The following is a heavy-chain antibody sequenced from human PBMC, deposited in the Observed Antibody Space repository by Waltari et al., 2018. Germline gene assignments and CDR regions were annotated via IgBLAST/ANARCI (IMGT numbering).Heavy chain of an antibody. D-gene: IGHD6-13*01. V-gene: IGHV1-2*02. Sequence: QVQLVQSGAEVKKPGASVKVSCKASGYTFTGYYIHWVRQAPGQGLEWMGWINPKSVGKKYAQKFQGRVTMTRDTSISTAHMELSRLRFDDTAMYYCVRSLAAVGNSRGYWGQGTLVTVSS. CDR1: GYTFTGYY. J-gene: IGHJ4*02. CDR3: VRSLAAVGNSRGY. CDR2: INPKSVGK.